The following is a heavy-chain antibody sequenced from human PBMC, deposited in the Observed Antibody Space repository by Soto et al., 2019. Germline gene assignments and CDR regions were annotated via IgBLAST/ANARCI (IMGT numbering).Heavy chain of an antibody. J-gene: IGHJ4*02. D-gene: IGHD4-4*01. CDR3: ARRYYSTLDY. CDR1: GGSISSSSYY. CDR2: IYYSGST. V-gene: IGHV4-39*01. Sequence: SETLSLTCTVSGGSISSSSYYWGWIRQPPGKGLEWIGSIYYSGSTYYNPSLKSRVTISVDTSKNQFSLKLSSVTAADTAVYYCARRYYSTLDYWGQGTLVTVSS.